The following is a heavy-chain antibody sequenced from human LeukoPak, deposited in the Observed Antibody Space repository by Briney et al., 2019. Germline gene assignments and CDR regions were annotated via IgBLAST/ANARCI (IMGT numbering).Heavy chain of an antibody. CDR2: ISSSSSTI. CDR1: GFTFSSYS. J-gene: IGHJ4*02. Sequence: GGSLRLSCAASGFTFSSYSMNWVRQAPGKGLEWVSYISSSSSTIYYADSVKGRFTISRDNAKNSLYLQMNSLRAEDTAVYYCAGVTVGGSGGFDYWGQGTLVTVSS. D-gene: IGHD3-10*01. CDR3: AGVTVGGSGGFDY. V-gene: IGHV3-48*01.